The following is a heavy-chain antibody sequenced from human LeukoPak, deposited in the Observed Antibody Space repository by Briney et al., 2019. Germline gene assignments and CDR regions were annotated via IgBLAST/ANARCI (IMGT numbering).Heavy chain of an antibody. CDR3: CRVVGHICTRGSCFLDA. D-gene: IGHD1-26*01. CDR2: IKGDGSEI. J-gene: IGHJ5*02. CDR1: GFDWTTYW. V-gene: IGHV3-7*05. Sequence: GGSLRLSCAASGFDWTTYWITWIRQAPGKGLQWLGNIKGDGSEIFYTDSLRGRLTISRDDGKNSTYLEMSTLGVEDTAVYFCCRVVGHICTRGSCFLDAWGQGTLVTVSP.